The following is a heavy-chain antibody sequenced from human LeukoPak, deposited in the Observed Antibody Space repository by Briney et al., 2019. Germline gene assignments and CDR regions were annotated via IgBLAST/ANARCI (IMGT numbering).Heavy chain of an antibody. J-gene: IGHJ4*02. CDR2: IIPIFGTA. V-gene: IGHV1-69*13. Sequence: ASVKVSCKASGGTFSSYAISWVRQAPGQGLEWMGGIIPIFGTANYAQKFQGRVTITADESTSTAYMELSSLRSEDTAVYYCARTPPLRSSSQGDYWGQGTLVTVSS. CDR1: GGTFSSYA. D-gene: IGHD6-13*01. CDR3: ARTPPLRSSSQGDY.